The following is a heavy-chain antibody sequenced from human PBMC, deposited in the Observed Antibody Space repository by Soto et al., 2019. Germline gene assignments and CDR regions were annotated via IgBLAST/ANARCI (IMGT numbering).Heavy chain of an antibody. V-gene: IGHV3-7*03. J-gene: IGHJ4*02. D-gene: IGHD4-17*01. CDR2: IKQDGSAT. CDR3: ARRTTALDY. CDR1: GFSLSNYW. Sequence: EVQLVESGGGLVQPGGSLRLSCAASGFSLSNYWMTWVRRAPGKRPEWVANIKQDGSATYYMDSVRGRFTISRDNANNSLFLQMNSLRAEDTTLYYCARRTTALDYWGQGALVTVSS.